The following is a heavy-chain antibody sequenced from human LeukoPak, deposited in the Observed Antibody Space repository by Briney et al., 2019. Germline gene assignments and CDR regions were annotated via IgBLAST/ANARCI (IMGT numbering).Heavy chain of an antibody. D-gene: IGHD1-26*01. CDR1: GYTFTSYH. CDR3: ARVVGGSYYSANCFDY. V-gene: IGHV1-46*01. J-gene: IGHJ4*02. CDR2: INLSGGST. Sequence: ASVKVSCKASGYTFTSYHMHWVRQAPGQGLEWMGLINLSGGSTTYAQRFQGRVTMTTDTSTSTAYMELRSLRSDDTAVYYCARVVGGSYYSANCFDYWGQGTLVTVSS.